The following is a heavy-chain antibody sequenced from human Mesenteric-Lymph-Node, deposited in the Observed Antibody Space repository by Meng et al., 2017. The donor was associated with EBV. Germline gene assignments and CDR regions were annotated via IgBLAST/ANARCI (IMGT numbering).Heavy chain of an antibody. J-gene: IGHJ4*02. D-gene: IGHD4-11*01. CDR3: ARDDYTNYVLDY. CDR2: ISSSSVYI. CDR1: GFTFRSYT. V-gene: IGHV3-21*01. Sequence: EVQLVESGGGVVRPGGSLRLTRAASGFTFRSYTINWVRQAPGKGLEWVSAISSSSVYISYADSVKGRFTISRDNAKNSLYLQMNSLRAEDTAVYYCARDDYTNYVLDYWGQGTLVTVSS.